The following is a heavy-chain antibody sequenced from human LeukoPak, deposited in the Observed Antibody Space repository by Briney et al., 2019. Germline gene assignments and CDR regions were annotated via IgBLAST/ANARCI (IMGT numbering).Heavy chain of an antibody. J-gene: IGHJ4*02. V-gene: IGHV3-7*05. CDR1: GFTFSSYW. Sequence: GGSLRLSCAASGFTFSSYWMSWVRQAPGKGLEWVANIKEHGSEKYYADPVKGRFTISRDNAKNSMYLQMNSLRGEDTAVYYCARYIAVPAMFDNWGQGTLVTVSS. D-gene: IGHD2-2*01. CDR3: ARYIAVPAMFDN. CDR2: IKEHGSEK.